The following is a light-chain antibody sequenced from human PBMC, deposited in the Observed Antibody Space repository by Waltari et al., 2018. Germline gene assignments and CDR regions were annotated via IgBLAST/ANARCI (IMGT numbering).Light chain of an antibody. CDR3: AAWDTSLDGYV. V-gene: IGLV1-51*01. CDR1: TSNIGNNY. CDR2: DTE. J-gene: IGLJ1*01. Sequence: QFVLTQPPSVSAAPGQKVTISCSGSTSNIGNNYISWYQQLPGTAPKLLIYDTENSPSGIPDRFSGSKSGTSATLGITGLQTGDEADYYCAAWDTSLDGYVFGTGTKVTVL.